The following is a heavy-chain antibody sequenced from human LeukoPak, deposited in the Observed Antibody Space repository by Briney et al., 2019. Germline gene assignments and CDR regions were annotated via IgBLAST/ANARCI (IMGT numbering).Heavy chain of an antibody. CDR1: GGTFSSYA. J-gene: IGHJ4*02. CDR2: IIPIFGTA. D-gene: IGHD3-22*01. CDR3: AREPRYYYDSSGYYYFDY. Sequence: SVKVSCKASGGTFSSYAISRVRQAPGQGLEWMGRIIPIFGTANYAQKFQGRVTITTDESTSTAYMELSSLRSEDTAVYYCAREPRYYYDSSGYYYFDYWGQGTLVTVSS. V-gene: IGHV1-69*05.